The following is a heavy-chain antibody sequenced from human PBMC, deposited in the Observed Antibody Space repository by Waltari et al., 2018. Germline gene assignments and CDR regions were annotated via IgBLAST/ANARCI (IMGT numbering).Heavy chain of an antibody. CDR1: GVTFSSYG. CDR2: IRYDGSNK. CDR3: AKDRRFLEWFLLY. V-gene: IGHV3-30*02. D-gene: IGHD3-3*01. Sequence: QVQLVESGGGVVKPGGSLRLSCAAYGVTFSSYGMHWVRQAPGKGLDWVAFIRYDGSNKYYADSVKGRFTISRDNSKNTLYLQMNSLRAEDTAVYYCAKDRRFLEWFLLYWGQGTLVTVSS. J-gene: IGHJ4*02.